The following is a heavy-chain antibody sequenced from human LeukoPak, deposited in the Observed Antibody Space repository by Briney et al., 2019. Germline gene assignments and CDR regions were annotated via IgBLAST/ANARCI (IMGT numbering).Heavy chain of an antibody. CDR1: GFTFSSYA. V-gene: IGHV3-23*01. Sequence: EGSLRLSCAASGFTFSSYAMSWVRQAPGKGLEWVSTISGSGGSTYYADSVKGRFTISRDNSKNTLYLQMNSLRAEDTAVYYCAKDSFSIAARPESDYWGQGTLVTVSS. CDR3: AKDSFSIAARPESDY. D-gene: IGHD6-6*01. CDR2: ISGSGGST. J-gene: IGHJ4*02.